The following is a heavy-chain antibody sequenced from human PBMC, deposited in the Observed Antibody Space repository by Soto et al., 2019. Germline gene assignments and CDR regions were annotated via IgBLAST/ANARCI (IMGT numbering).Heavy chain of an antibody. Sequence: GSLRLSCAASGFTVSRNYMFWVRQAPGKGLEWVSIIYSGGNTYYADAVKGRFIISRDNSKNTLYLQMNSLRAEDTAVYYCAPSVRGVPYGGQGPLVTVSS. V-gene: IGHV3-66*01. CDR1: GFTVSRNY. CDR2: IYSGGNT. D-gene: IGHD3-10*02. CDR3: APSVRGVPY. J-gene: IGHJ4*02.